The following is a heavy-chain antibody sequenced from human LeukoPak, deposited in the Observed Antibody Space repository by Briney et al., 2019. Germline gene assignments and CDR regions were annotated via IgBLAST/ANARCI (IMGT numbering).Heavy chain of an antibody. CDR3: ARDPYGVGFDP. Sequence: GRSLRLSCAASGFTFSSYGMHWVRQAPGKGLERVAVIWYDGSNKYYADSVKGRFTISRDNSKNTLYLQMNSLRAEDTAVYYCARDPYGVGFDPWGQGTLVTVSS. CDR2: IWYDGSNK. V-gene: IGHV3-33*01. J-gene: IGHJ5*02. CDR1: GFTFSSYG. D-gene: IGHD4-17*01.